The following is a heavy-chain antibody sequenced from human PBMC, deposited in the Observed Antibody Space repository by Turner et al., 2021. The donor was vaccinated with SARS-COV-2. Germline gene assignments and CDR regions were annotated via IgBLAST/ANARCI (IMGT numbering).Heavy chain of an antibody. J-gene: IGHJ4*02. D-gene: IGHD3-10*01. V-gene: IGHV3-66*01. CDR1: GFTVSNNY. CDR3: ARGEIRGVTGDY. CDR2: IYSGGTT. Sequence: EVQLVQSGGGLVQPGGSLRLSCTASGFTVSNNYMSWVRQGPGKGLEWVSLIYSGGTTKYADSVKGRFTISRDNSKNTQYLQMNSLRAEDTAVYYCARGEIRGVTGDYWGRGTLVTVSS.